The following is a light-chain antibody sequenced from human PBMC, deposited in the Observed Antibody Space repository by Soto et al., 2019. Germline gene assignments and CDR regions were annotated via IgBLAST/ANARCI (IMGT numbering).Light chain of an antibody. CDR3: QQYNTYWT. CDR2: KAS. V-gene: IGKV1-5*03. CDR1: QTISTW. J-gene: IGKJ1*01. Sequence: DIQVTQSPRTLSASVGDRGTITCRASQTISTWMAWYQQKPGKAPKLLIYKASILESGVPSRFNGSGSGTEFTLTISSLQPADFASYYCQQYNTYWTFGQGTKGDIK.